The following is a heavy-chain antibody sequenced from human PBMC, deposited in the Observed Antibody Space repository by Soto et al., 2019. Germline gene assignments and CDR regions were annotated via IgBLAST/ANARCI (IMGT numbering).Heavy chain of an antibody. Sequence: QAQLVESGGGVVQPGRSLRLSCAASGFTFSSYGMHWVRQAPGTGREWVAVISYDGGLQHYADSVQCRFPISRDNSKDLVLLQMISLRAEDTAVYYCVSDRGYGHASVPYSWGQGTLVSVSS. D-gene: IGHD5-18*01. V-gene: IGHV3-30*03. J-gene: IGHJ4*02. CDR2: ISYDGGLQ. CDR3: VSDRGYGHASVPYS. CDR1: GFTFSSYG.